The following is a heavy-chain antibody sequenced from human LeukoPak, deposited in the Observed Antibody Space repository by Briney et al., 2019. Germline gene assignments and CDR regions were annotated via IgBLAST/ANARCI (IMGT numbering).Heavy chain of an antibody. CDR1: GYTFSGYY. J-gene: IGHJ4*02. CDR2: INPNSGGT. V-gene: IGHV1-2*02. Sequence: ASVKVSCEASGYTFSGYYMYWVRQAPGQGLEWMGWINPNSGGTNYAQNFQGRVTMTRDTSISTAYMELSRLRSDDTAVYYCATDTYYDSSGYCFGYWGQGTLVTVSS. CDR3: ATDTYYDSSGYCFGY. D-gene: IGHD3-22*01.